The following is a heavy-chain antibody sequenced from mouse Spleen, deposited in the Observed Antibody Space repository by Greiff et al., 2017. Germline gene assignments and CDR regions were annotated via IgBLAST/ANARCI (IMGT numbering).Heavy chain of an antibody. CDR3: ARNRDYAMGY. Sequence: QVQLQQSGPGLVQPSQTLSITCTVSGFSLTSYGVHWVRQSPGKGLEWLGVIWSGGSTDYNAAFISRLSISKDNSTSQVFFKMNSLQADDTAIYYCARNRDYAMGYCGQGTSVTVSS. J-gene: IGHJ4*01. CDR1: GFSLTSYG. V-gene: IGHV2-2*01. CDR2: IWSGGST.